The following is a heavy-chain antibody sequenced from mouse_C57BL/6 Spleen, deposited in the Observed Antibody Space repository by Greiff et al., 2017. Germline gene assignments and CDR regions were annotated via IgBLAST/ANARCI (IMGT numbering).Heavy chain of an antibody. J-gene: IGHJ4*01. CDR2: FYPGSGSI. Sequence: QVQLKESGAELVKPGASVTLSCKASGYTFTEYTIHWVKQRSGQGLEWIGWFYPGSGSIKYNEKFKDKATLTADKSSSTGYMELSRLTSEDSSVYFCARHEEGITTTFHWGQGTSVTVSS. V-gene: IGHV1-62-2*01. CDR3: ARHEEGITTTFH. D-gene: IGHD5-5*01. CDR1: GYTFTEYT.